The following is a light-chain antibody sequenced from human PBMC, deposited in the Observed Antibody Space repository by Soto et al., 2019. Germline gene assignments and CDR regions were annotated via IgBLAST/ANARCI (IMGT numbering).Light chain of an antibody. J-gene: IGKJ1*01. CDR3: QQYKSYWT. CDR1: QSITPW. CDR2: KTS. V-gene: IGKV1-5*03. Sequence: DIQMTQSPSTLSGSVGDRVTITCRASQSITPWLAWYQQKPGKAPHLLIYKTSSLESGVPSRFSGGGSGTEFTLTISSLQPDDFATYYCQQYKSYWTFGQGTTVDNK.